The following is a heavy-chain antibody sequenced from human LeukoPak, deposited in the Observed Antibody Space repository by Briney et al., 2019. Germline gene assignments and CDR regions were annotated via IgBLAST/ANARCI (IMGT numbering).Heavy chain of an antibody. CDR3: ARDAYYYDSSGYSNWFDP. Sequence: SETLSLTCTVSGGSISSYYWSWIRQPAGKGLGWIGRIYTSGSTNCNPSLKSRVTMSVDTSKNQFSLKLSSVTAADTAVYYCARDAYYYDSSGYSNWFDPWGQGTLVTVSS. CDR2: IYTSGST. J-gene: IGHJ5*02. CDR1: GGSISSYY. V-gene: IGHV4-4*07. D-gene: IGHD3-22*01.